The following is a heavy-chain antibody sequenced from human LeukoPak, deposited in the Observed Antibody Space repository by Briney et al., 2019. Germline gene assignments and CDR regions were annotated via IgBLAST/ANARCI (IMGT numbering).Heavy chain of an antibody. Sequence: GGSLRLSCAASSFTFSNYGMHWVRQAPGKGLEWVAVIWFDGTSKYYADSVKGRFTISRDNSKNTLYLQMNSLRAEDTAVYYCAKDAEGYCSNGVCYTRNPYFDYWGQGTLVTVSS. CDR2: IWFDGTSK. CDR1: SFTFSNYG. V-gene: IGHV3-33*06. J-gene: IGHJ4*02. CDR3: AKDAEGYCSNGVCYTRNPYFDY. D-gene: IGHD2-8*01.